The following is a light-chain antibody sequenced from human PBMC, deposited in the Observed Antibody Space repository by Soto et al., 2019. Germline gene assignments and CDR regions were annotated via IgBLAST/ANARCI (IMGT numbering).Light chain of an antibody. CDR2: GAS. CDR1: ESISSSY. Sequence: EIVLTQCPGTLSLSPGERATLSCRATESISSSYLAWYHQKPGQAPRLLIYGASIRAAGIPDRFSGSGSGTDFTLTIRRLEPEDFAVYYCQQYSSSPRTFGQGTKVDIK. V-gene: IGKV3-20*01. J-gene: IGKJ1*01. CDR3: QQYSSSPRT.